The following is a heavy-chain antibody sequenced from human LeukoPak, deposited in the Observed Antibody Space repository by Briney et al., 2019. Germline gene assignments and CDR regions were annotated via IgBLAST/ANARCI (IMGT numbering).Heavy chain of an antibody. CDR1: GGSISSYY. CDR2: IYTSGGT. D-gene: IGHD3-3*01. CDR3: ARGRITIFGVVITTDAFDI. J-gene: IGHJ3*02. V-gene: IGHV4-4*07. Sequence: SETLSLTCTVSGGSISSYYWSWLRQPAGKGLEWIGRIYTSGGTNYNPSLKSRVTMSVDTSKNQFSLKLSSVTAADTAVYYCARGRITIFGVVITTDAFDIWGQGTMVTVSS.